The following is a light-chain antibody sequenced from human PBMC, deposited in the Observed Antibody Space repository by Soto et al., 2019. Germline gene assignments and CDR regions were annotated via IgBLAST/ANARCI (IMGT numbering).Light chain of an antibody. V-gene: IGKV3-15*01. CDR3: QQYYNWPRIT. Sequence: EIVMTQSPVTLSVSPGERATLSCRASQSVSSNLAWYQQKFGQAPRLLIFGASTRATGIPARFSGSGSGTEFTLTISSLQSEDFAVYYCQQYYNWPRITFGQGTRLEIK. CDR1: QSVSSN. CDR2: GAS. J-gene: IGKJ5*01.